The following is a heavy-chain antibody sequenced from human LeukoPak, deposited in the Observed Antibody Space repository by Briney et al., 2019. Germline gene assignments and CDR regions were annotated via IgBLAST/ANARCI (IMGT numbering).Heavy chain of an antibody. Sequence: PSETLSLTCAVSGGSFSGYYWGWIRQPPGKGLQWIGEITHSGYTNYNPALKSRVTISIDTSKNEFSLKVSSVTAADMAIYYCAASGGPINWFDPWGQGTLVTVSS. CDR3: AASGGPINWFDP. J-gene: IGHJ5*02. V-gene: IGHV4-34*01. CDR2: ITHSGYT. D-gene: IGHD3-10*01. CDR1: GGSFSGYY.